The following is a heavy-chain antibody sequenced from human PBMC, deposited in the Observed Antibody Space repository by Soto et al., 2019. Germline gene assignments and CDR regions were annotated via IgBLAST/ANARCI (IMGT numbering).Heavy chain of an antibody. Sequence: PSETLSLTCAVSGGSISSSNWWSWVRQPPGKGLEWIGEINHSGSTNYNPSLKSRVTISVDTSKNQFSLKLSSVTAADTAVYYCARGRVDDYGDYGFDYWGQGTLVTVSS. CDR3: ARGRVDDYGDYGFDY. D-gene: IGHD4-17*01. CDR2: INHSGST. V-gene: IGHV4-4*02. CDR1: GGSISSSNW. J-gene: IGHJ4*02.